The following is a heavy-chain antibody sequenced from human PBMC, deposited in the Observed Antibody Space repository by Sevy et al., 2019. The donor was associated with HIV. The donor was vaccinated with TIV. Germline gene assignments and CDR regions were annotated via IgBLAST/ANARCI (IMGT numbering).Heavy chain of an antibody. J-gene: IGHJ4*02. CDR1: GFTFNKYS. V-gene: IGHV3-23*01. CDR2: LSFGCGEI. CDR3: AREGCTKPHDY. D-gene: IGHD2-8*01. Sequence: GSLRLSCAATGFTFNKYSMSWVRQPLGKGLEWVSTLSFGCGEINYADSVKGRFTISRDNSKSSVYLQMNNLRPEDTAVYYCAREGCTKPHDYWGQGTLVTVSS.